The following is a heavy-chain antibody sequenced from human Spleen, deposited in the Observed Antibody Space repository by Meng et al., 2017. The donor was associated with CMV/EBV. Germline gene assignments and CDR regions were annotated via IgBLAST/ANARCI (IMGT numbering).Heavy chain of an antibody. J-gene: IGHJ4*02. D-gene: IGHD6-19*01. CDR2: TSGSGGGT. Sequence: GGSLRLSCAASGFTFSSYAMSWVRQAPGKGLEWVSATSGSGGGTYYADSVKGRFTISRANSTNTLYLQMNSLRAEDTAAYYCAKGLGSGWYTSDWPGDYWGQGTLVTVSS. V-gene: IGHV3-23*01. CDR3: AKGLGSGWYTSDWPGDY. CDR1: GFTFSSYA.